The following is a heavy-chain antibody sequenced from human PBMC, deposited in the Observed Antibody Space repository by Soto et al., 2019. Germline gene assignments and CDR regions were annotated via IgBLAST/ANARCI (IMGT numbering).Heavy chain of an antibody. CDR1: GGSIRSYY. Sequence: ASETLSLTCAVSGGSIRSYYWSWIRQPPGKGQEWIGYIYYSGSTNYNPSLKSRVTISVDTSKSQFSLKLSSVTAADTAVYYCARGVYYDFWSGYPVSGMDVWGQGTTVTVSS. D-gene: IGHD3-3*01. V-gene: IGHV4-59*01. J-gene: IGHJ6*02. CDR2: IYYSGST. CDR3: ARGVYYDFWSGYPVSGMDV.